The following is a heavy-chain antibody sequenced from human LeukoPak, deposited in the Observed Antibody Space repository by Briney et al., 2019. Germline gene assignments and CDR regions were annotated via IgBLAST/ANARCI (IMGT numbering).Heavy chain of an antibody. V-gene: IGHV3-23*01. CDR2: ISGSGGST. D-gene: IGHD3-22*01. CDR3: AKDGLYYDGSAHVYYFDY. CDR1: GFTFSSYA. Sequence: TGGSLRLSCAASGFTFSSYAMSWVRQAPGKGLEWVSAISGSGGSTYYADSVKGRFTISRDNSKNTLYLQMNSLRAEDTAVYYCAKDGLYYDGSAHVYYFDYWGRGTLVAVSS. J-gene: IGHJ4*02.